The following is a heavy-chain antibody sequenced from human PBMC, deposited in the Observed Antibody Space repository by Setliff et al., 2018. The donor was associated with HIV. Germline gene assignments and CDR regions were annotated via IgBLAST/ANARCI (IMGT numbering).Heavy chain of an antibody. CDR2: ISAYNGNT. V-gene: IGHV1-18*01. CDR3: AKGSEMLGTPATSSGYYCGWFDP. CDR1: GYSFTTYA. Sequence: GASVKVSCKASGYSFTTYAISWVRQAPGQGLEWMGWISAYNGNTLYAQKFQGRVTMTTDTSTSTAYMDLRSLRSDDTAVYYCAKGSEMLGTPATSSGYYCGWFDPWGQGTLVTVSS. D-gene: IGHD3-22*01. J-gene: IGHJ5*02.